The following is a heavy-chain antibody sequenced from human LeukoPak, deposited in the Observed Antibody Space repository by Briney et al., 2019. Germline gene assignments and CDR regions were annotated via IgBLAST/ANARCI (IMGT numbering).Heavy chain of an antibody. V-gene: IGHV3-48*03. J-gene: IGHJ4*02. D-gene: IGHD3-10*01. CDR3: AREPLRGEPFDY. Sequence: GGSLRLSCAASGFTFSSYEMNWVRQAPGKGLEWVSYISSSGSTIYYADSVKGRFTISRDNAKNSLYLQMTSLRAEDTVVYYCAREPLRGEPFDYWGQGTLVTVSS. CDR2: ISSSGSTI. CDR1: GFTFSSYE.